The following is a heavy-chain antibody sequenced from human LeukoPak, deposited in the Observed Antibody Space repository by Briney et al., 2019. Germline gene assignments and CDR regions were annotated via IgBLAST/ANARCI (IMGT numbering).Heavy chain of an antibody. CDR2: IYYSGST. D-gene: IGHD1-26*01. J-gene: IGHJ4*02. CDR3: ARARSGSYYEPPFDY. Sequence: SETLSLTCTVSGGSISSYYWSWIRQPPGKGLEWIGYIYYSGSTNYNPSLKSRVTISVDTSKNQFSLKLSSVTAADTAVYYCARARSGSYYEPPFDYWGQGTLVTVSS. V-gene: IGHV4-59*01. CDR1: GGSISSYY.